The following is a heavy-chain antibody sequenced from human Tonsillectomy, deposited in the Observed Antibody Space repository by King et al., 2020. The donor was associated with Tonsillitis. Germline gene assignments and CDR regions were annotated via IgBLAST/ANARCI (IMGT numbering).Heavy chain of an antibody. J-gene: IGHJ2*01. Sequence: VQLQESGPGLVKHSETLSLTCTVSGGAITSYYWSWIRQPPGQGLEWIGFVHYSGSTNYNPSLMSRVTMSVEPSKNHFSLRLTSLTAADTAVYYCARPYSSSFWYFDLWGRGTLVTVSS. CDR2: VHYSGST. D-gene: IGHD6-6*01. V-gene: IGHV4-59*08. CDR3: ARPYSSSFWYFDL. CDR1: GGAITSYY.